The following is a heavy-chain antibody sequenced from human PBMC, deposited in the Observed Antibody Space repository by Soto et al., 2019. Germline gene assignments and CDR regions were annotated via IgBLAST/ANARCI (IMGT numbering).Heavy chain of an antibody. D-gene: IGHD5-12*01. CDR3: ARESGGATATVDYYYFYMDV. V-gene: IGHV1-2*04. J-gene: IGHJ6*03. Sequence: QVQLVQSGAEVRKPGASVTVSCRSSGDSFNDYYIHWVRQAPGQGFEWMGWINPNGGVTKYAQKFQGWVSMTRDTSIRTGYMPLSRLRSDDTAVYYCARESGGATATVDYYYFYMDVWGTGTTVTVSS. CDR2: INPNGGVT. CDR1: GDSFNDYY.